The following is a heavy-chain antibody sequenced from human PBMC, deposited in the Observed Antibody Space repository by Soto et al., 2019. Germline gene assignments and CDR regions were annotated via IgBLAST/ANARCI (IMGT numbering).Heavy chain of an antibody. D-gene: IGHD2-21*02. CDR3: ASEALCGADCYFFED. V-gene: IGHV3-48*03. CDR2: INYSGSNI. J-gene: IGHJ4*02. CDR1: VFTFRNSE. Sequence: HPVGSLRLSCACSVFTFRNSEMFCVRQSPGKGLEWVSKINYSGSNIYYSKSVKGRFTISRDNAKNSLYLQMNSLTDEDTAIYFCASEALCGADCYFFEDWGPGTRGNVSS.